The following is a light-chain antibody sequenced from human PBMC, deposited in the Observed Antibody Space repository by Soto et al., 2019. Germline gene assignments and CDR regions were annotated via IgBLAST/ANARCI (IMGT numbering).Light chain of an antibody. CDR1: ESISSY. J-gene: IGKJ1*01. CDR2: GAS. CDR3: HQSYSIPWT. V-gene: IGKV1-39*01. Sequence: DIQMTQSPSSLSASVGDRVTITCRASESISSYVNWYQQRPGKAPKVLIYGASSLQSGVPSRFSGSGYGTDFTLTVSNLQPEDFATYYCHQSYSIPWTFGQGTRVDIK.